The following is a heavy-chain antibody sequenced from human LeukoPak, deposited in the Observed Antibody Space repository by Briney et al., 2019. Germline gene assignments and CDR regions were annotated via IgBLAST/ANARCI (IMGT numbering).Heavy chain of an antibody. CDR2: IYYSGST. J-gene: IGHJ6*03. V-gene: IGHV4-39*01. CDR3: AGGIAARGVTPSYYYYYMDV. D-gene: IGHD6-6*01. CDR1: GGSISSSSYY. Sequence: SETLSLTCTVSGGSISSSSYYWGWIRQPPGKGLEWIGNIYYSGSTYYHPSLKSRVTISVDTSKNQLSLKLSSVTAADTAVYYCAGGIAARGVTPSYYYYYMDVWGKGTTVTVSS.